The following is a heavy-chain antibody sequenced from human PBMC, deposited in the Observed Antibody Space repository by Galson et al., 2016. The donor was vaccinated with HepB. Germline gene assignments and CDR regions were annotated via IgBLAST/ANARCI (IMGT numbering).Heavy chain of an antibody. Sequence: SLRLSCAASGFTFSNYAMTWVRQAPGQGLECVLGISGDADNTYYSASARGRFTISRDNSENTLYLQLNGLRVEDTAVYYCAKGGVSYWHDPADSWGKGTLVIVSS. V-gene: IGHV3-23*01. J-gene: IGHJ1*01. CDR3: AKGGVSYWHDPADS. CDR2: ISGDADNT. D-gene: IGHD1-1*01. CDR1: GFTFSNYA.